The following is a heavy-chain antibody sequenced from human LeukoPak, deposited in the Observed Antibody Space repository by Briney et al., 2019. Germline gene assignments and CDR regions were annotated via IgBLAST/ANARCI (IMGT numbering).Heavy chain of an antibody. D-gene: IGHD5-24*01. V-gene: IGHV3-7*01. Sequence: PGGSLRLSCVGSGFTFSDYWMSWVRQPPGKGLEWLANIKQDGSEKDYVDALKGRFTISRDNAKNSLYLQMNSLRAEDTAVYYCARWLELMRNFDWWGQGTLVTVSS. J-gene: IGHJ4*02. CDR3: ARWLELMRNFDW. CDR1: GFTFSDYW. CDR2: IKQDGSEK.